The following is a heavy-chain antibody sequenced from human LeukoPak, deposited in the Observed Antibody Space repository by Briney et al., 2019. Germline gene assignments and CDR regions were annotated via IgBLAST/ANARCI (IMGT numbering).Heavy chain of an antibody. CDR2: IIPILGTA. D-gene: IGHD6-13*01. V-gene: IGHV1-69*05. CDR1: GGTFSSYA. Sequence: ASVKVSCKASGGTFSSYAISWVRQAPGQGLEWMGGIIPILGTANYAQKFQGRVTITTDESTSTAYMELSSLRSEDTAVYYCAREKGRHSSPRRVHYYYYYYMDVWGKGTTVTVSS. CDR3: AREKGRHSSPRRVHYYYYYYMDV. J-gene: IGHJ6*03.